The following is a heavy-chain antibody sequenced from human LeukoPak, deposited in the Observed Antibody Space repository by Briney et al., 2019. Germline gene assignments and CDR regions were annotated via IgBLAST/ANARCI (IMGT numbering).Heavy chain of an antibody. CDR3: ARLAVWAGTSFDVFHI. V-gene: IGHV4-59*01. D-gene: IGHD6-19*01. J-gene: IGHJ3*02. CDR2: IYYSGST. CDR1: GGSISSYY. Sequence: SETLSLTCTVSGGSISSYYWGWIRQPAGKGLEWIGYIYYSGSTNYNPSLKSQVTISVDTSKNQFSLKLRSVTAADTAVYYCARLAVWAGTSFDVFHIWGPGTLVTVSS.